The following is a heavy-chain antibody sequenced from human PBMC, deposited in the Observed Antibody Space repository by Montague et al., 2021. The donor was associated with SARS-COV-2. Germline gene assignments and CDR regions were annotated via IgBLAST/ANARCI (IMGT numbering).Heavy chain of an antibody. CDR3: VRDGGNWYYFDY. D-gene: IGHD3-16*01. CDR2: IYASGST. J-gene: IGHJ4*02. CDR1: GVSITSYY. Sequence: SETLSLTCSIPGVSITSYYWSWVRQPAGKGLEWIGNIYASGSTXXXPSXTGRVRMSIDNPKNQFSLKLESLTAADTAVYYCVRDGGNWYYFDYWGQGALVTVSS. V-gene: IGHV4-4*07.